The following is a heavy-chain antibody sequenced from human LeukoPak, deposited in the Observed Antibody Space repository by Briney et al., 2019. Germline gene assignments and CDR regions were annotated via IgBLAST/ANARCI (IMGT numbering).Heavy chain of an antibody. J-gene: IGHJ4*02. CDR2: IWYDGSNK. D-gene: IGHD2-2*01. CDR3: ARVVVPAAISGSRYFDY. V-gene: IGHV3-33*01. CDR1: GFTFSSYG. Sequence: GRSLRLSCAASGFTFSSYGMHWVRQAPGKGLEWVAVIWYDGSNKYYADSVKGRFTISRDNSKNTLYLQMNSLRAEDTAVYYCARVVVPAAISGSRYFDYWGQGTLVTVSS.